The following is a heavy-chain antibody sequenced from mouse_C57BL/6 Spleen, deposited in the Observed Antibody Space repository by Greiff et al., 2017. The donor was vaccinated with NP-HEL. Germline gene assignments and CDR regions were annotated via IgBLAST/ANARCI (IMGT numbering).Heavy chain of an antibody. CDR2: ISYSGST. Sequence: EVKLMESGPGMVKPSQSLSLTCTVTGYSITSGYDWHWIRHFPGNKLEWMGYISYSGSTNYNPSLKSRISITHDTSKNHFFLKLNSVTTEDTATYYCAKSHYYGSSSGYFDVWGTGTTVTVSS. CDR1: GYSITSGYD. CDR3: AKSHYYGSSSGYFDV. J-gene: IGHJ1*03. D-gene: IGHD1-1*01. V-gene: IGHV3-1*01.